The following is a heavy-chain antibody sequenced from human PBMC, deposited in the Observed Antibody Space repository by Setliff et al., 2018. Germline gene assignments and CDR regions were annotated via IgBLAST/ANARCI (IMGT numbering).Heavy chain of an antibody. CDR3: ARDPGHRSGTWSLDY. Sequence: PSETLSLTCSVSGGPISSATYRWGWIRQPPGKGLEWIGNIFYNGDTYYNPSLKSRVTISLDTSKNHFSLKLNSVTAADTAVYSCARDPGHRSGTWSLDYWGQGTLVTVSS. CDR2: IFYNGDT. V-gene: IGHV4-39*07. J-gene: IGHJ4*02. CDR1: GGPISSATYR.